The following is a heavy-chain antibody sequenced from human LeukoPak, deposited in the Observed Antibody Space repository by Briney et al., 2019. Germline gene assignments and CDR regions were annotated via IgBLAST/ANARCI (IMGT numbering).Heavy chain of an antibody. Sequence: SVKVSCKASGYTFTSYSISWVRQAPGQGLDWMGAIIPIFGTANYAQKFQGRVTITADESTSTAYMELSSLISEDTAVYYCATDYYDSSGYFPSTENTLDYWGQGTLVTVAS. CDR3: ATDYYDSSGYFPSTENTLDY. CDR1: GYTFTSYS. D-gene: IGHD3-22*01. J-gene: IGHJ4*02. V-gene: IGHV1-69*13. CDR2: IIPIFGTA.